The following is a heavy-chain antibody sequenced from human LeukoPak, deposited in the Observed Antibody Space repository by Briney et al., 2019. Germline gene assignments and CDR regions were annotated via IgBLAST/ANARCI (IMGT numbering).Heavy chain of an antibody. Sequence: GGSLRLSCAASGFTFSDYYMSWIRQAPGKGLEWVSYISSSGSTIYYADSVKGRFTISRDNAKDSLYLKMNSLRAEDTAVYYCARERITMVRGFDYWGQGTLVTVSS. CDR2: ISSSGSTI. CDR3: ARERITMVRGFDY. D-gene: IGHD3-10*01. J-gene: IGHJ4*02. V-gene: IGHV3-11*01. CDR1: GFTFSDYY.